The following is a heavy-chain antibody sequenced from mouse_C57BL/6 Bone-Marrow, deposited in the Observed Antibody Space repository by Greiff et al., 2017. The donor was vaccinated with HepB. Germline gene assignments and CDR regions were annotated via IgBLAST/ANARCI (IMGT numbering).Heavy chain of an antibody. CDR3: TRDRYYGSRGYWYFDV. Sequence: EVKLEESGEGLVKPGGSLKLSCAASGFTFSSYAMSWVRQTPEKRVEWVAYISSGGDYIYYADTVKGRFTISRDNARNTLYLQMSSLKSEDTAMYYCTRDRYYGSRGYWYFDVWGTGTTVTVSS. D-gene: IGHD1-1*01. J-gene: IGHJ1*03. CDR1: GFTFSSYA. CDR2: ISSGGDYI. V-gene: IGHV5-9-1*02.